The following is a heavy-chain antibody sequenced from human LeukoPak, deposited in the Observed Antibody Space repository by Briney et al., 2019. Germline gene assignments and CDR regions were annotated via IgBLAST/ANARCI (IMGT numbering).Heavy chain of an antibody. Sequence: PSETLSLTCTVSGYSISSGYYWSWIRQPPGKGLEWIGEINHSGSTNYNPSLKSRVTISVDTSKNQFSLKLSSVTAADTAVYYCARGRLQALYSSSWYYYYYMDVWGKGTTVTVSS. V-gene: IGHV4-38-2*02. CDR3: ARGRLQALYSSSWYYYYYMDV. CDR2: INHSGST. D-gene: IGHD6-13*01. CDR1: GYSISSGYY. J-gene: IGHJ6*03.